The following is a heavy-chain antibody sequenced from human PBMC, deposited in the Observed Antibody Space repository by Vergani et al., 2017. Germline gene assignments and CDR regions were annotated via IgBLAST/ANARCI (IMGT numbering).Heavy chain of an antibody. D-gene: IGHD3-10*01. V-gene: IGHV4-61*08. CDR2: VSFRGDT. Sequence: QLQLQESGPGLVKPSETLSLTCTVSGGSITYGAYYWSWIRQPPGKGLEWMGYVSFRGDTLYDPSVKGRMTISLNTSSNQFSLYLTSVTAADTAVYYCARSRIYYGAGSPDYWGQGTLVTVSS. J-gene: IGHJ4*02. CDR1: GGSITYGAYY. CDR3: ARSRIYYGAGSPDY.